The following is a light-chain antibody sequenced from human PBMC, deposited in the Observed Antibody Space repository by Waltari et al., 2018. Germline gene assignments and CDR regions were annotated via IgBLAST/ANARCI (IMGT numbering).Light chain of an antibody. V-gene: IGKV3-20*01. CDR3: QKYEALPAT. J-gene: IGKJ1*01. Sequence: SCRASQSSSRYFAWYQQKPGQAPKLLIYEASSWATGIPDRFSGSGSGTDFSLIISRLEPEDFAVYFCQKYEALPATFGQGTKVEIK. CDR2: EAS. CDR1: QSSSRY.